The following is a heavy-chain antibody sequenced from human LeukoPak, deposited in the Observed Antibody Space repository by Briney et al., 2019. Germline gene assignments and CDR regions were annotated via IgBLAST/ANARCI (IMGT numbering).Heavy chain of an antibody. V-gene: IGHV3-23*01. CDR2: ITSGFTP. D-gene: IGHD2-15*01. CDR3: AKDYSESRVADVFFGY. Sequence: GGSLRLSCAASGLTFSDYAMSWFRQAPGKGLERVSGITSGFTPHYADSVKGRFTISRDNSKNTFHLQLNSLRAEDTAVYYCAKDYSESRVADVFFGYWGQGTLVTVSS. CDR1: GLTFSDYA. J-gene: IGHJ4*02.